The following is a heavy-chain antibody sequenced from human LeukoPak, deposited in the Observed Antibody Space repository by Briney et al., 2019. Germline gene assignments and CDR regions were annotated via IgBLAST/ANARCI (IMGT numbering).Heavy chain of an antibody. V-gene: IGHV4-34*01. J-gene: IGHJ3*01. CDR1: GGSFSGLY. CDR3: ATSLYCGTGCL. CDR2: MKDGGST. D-gene: IGHD2-21*01. Sequence: PSETLSLTCAVYGGSFSGLYWSWIRQPPGKGLEWIGEMKDGGSTNYNPSLKSRVTPSLDTSKNQFSLKLTPVTAADTAVYYCATSLYCGTGCLWGQGTMVTVSS.